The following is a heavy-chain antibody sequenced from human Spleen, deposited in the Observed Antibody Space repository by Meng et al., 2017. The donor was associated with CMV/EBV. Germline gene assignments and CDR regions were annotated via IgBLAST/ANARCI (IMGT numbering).Heavy chain of an antibody. CDR2: IRNKANSYTT. CDR1: GFTFSDHY. J-gene: IGHJ4*02. Sequence: GESLKISCAVSGFTFSDHYMDWVRQAPGKGLEWVGRIRNKANSYTTEYAASVKGRFTISRDNSKNTLYLQMSSLRAEDTAVYYCAKSLSSNWYAFGYWGQGTLVTVSS. D-gene: IGHD6-13*01. CDR3: AKSLSSNWYAFGY. V-gene: IGHV3-72*01.